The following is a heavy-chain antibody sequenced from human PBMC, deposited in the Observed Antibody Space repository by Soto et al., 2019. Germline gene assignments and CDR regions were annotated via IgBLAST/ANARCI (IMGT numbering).Heavy chain of an antibody. CDR2: ISSSSSYI. CDR3: ARVPYSSGPFDY. Sequence: PGGSLRLSCAASGFTFSSYSMNWVRQAPGKGLEWVSSISSSSSYIYYADSVKGRFTISRDNAKNSLYLQMNSLRAEDTAVYYCARVPYSSGPFDYWGQGTLVTVSS. D-gene: IGHD6-19*01. V-gene: IGHV3-21*01. CDR1: GFTFSSYS. J-gene: IGHJ4*02.